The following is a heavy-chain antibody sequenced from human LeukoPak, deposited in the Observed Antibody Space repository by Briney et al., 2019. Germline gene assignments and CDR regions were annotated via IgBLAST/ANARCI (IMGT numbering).Heavy chain of an antibody. V-gene: IGHV3-53*01. CDR3: ARDPDNYYFDY. CDR1: GFTVSSNY. CDR2: IYSGGST. D-gene: IGHD1-20*01. J-gene: IGHJ4*02. Sequence: GGSLRLSCAASGFTVSSNYMSWVRQAPGKGLEWVSVIYSGGSTYYADSVKGRFTISRDNAKNSLYLQMNSLRAEDTAVYYCARDPDNYYFDYWGQGTLVTVSS.